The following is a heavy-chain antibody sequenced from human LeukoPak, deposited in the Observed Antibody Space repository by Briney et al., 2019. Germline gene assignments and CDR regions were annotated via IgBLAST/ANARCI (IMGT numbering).Heavy chain of an antibody. CDR2: IYPGDSDT. CDR1: GHSYTSYW. CDR3: ARLPDYCSGGSCYDY. V-gene: IGHV5-51*01. J-gene: IGHJ4*02. Sequence: GDSLKISCKVSGHSYTSYWNAWVRQMRGKGLEWMGSIYPGDSDTRYSPSFQARHTISAHNPISTVHLQFSSLKASNTATYYCARLPDYCSGGSCYDYWGQGTLVTVSS. D-gene: IGHD2-15*01.